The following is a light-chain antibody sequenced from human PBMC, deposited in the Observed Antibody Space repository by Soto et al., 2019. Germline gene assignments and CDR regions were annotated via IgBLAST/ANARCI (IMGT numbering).Light chain of an antibody. J-gene: IGKJ1*01. Sequence: EIVLTQSPATLSLSPGEGATLSCRASQSISSYLAWYQQKPGQAPRLLIYDASSRATGIPARFSGSESGTDFTLTISSLEPEDFAVYYCQQRSDWPPWTFGQGTKVEIK. CDR2: DAS. CDR1: QSISSY. V-gene: IGKV3-11*01. CDR3: QQRSDWPPWT.